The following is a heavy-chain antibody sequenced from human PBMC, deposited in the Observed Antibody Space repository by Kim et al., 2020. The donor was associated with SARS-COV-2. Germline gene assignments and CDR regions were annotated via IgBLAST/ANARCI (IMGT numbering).Heavy chain of an antibody. CDR3: ARRITRLVETELYYGMDV. V-gene: IGHV4-39*01. CDR1: GGSISSSSYY. J-gene: IGHJ6*02. D-gene: IGHD3-22*01. CDR2: IYYSGST. Sequence: SETLSLTCTVSGGSISSSSYYWGWIRQPPGKGLEWIGSIYYSGSTYYHPSLKSRVTISVDTSKNQFSLKLSSVTAADTAVYYCARRITRLVETELYYGMDVWGQGTTVTVSS.